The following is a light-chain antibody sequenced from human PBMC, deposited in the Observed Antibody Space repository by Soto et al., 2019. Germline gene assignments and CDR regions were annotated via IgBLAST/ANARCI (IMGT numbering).Light chain of an antibody. V-gene: IGKV3-15*01. CDR2: GAY. J-gene: IGKJ1*01. CDR1: QGISSW. Sequence: MTQSPSSLSASVGDRVTITCRASQGISSWLAWYQQKPGQAPRLLIYGAYTRATGIPARFSGSGSGTEFTLTISSLQSEDFAVYYCQQYDNWPPWTFGQGTKVEIK. CDR3: QQYDNWPPWT.